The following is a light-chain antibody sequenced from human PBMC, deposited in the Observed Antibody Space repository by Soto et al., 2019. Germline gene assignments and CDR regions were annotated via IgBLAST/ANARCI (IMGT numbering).Light chain of an antibody. CDR1: QSVSSH. CDR2: DAS. J-gene: IGKJ4*01. CDR3: QQYNDWPPLT. V-gene: IGKV3-15*01. Sequence: PDTLSVSPGERATLSCRASQSVSSHLAWYQQKPGQAPRLLIYDASTRATDIPARFSGSGSGTEFTLTISSLRSEDLAVYYCQQYNDWPPLTFGGGTKVEIK.